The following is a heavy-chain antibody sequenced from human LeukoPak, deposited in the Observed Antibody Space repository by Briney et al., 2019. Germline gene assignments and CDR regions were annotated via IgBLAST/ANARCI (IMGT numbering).Heavy chain of an antibody. CDR2: INHSGST. J-gene: IGHJ5*02. V-gene: IGHV4-34*01. CDR1: GGSFSGYY. CDR3: ARNGFVTRTQGPNWFDP. Sequence: SETLSLTCAVYGGSFSGYYWSWIRQPPGKGLEWIGEINHSGSTNYNPSLKSRVTISVDTSKNQFSLKLSSVTAADTAVYYCARNGFVTRTQGPNWFDPWGQGTLVTVSS. D-gene: IGHD3-10*01.